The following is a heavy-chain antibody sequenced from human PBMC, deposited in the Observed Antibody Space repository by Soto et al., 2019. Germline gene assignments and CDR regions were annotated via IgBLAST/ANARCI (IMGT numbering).Heavy chain of an antibody. CDR3: ARQGFGPLHGLVDV. CDR2: VHHSWGS. J-gene: IGHJ6*02. V-gene: IGHV4-59*08. CDR1: GGSISSYY. Sequence: QVQLQESGPGLVKPSETLSLSCTVSGGSISSYYWSWFRQSPGKRMEWIGYVHHSWGSSYNPSLPSRVAISLDTSKSQLSLKVTSVPATDTAVYYCARQGFGPLHGLVDVWGQGTTVTVSS. D-gene: IGHD3-10*01.